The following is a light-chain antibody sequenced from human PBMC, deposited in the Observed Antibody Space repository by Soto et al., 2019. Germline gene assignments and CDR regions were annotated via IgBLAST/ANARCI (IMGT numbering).Light chain of an antibody. CDR2: EVA. J-gene: IGLJ1*01. CDR1: KNDIGVYDS. V-gene: IGLV2-8*01. CDR3: KSYAGSNTYV. Sequence: QSALTQPPSASGSPGQSVTISCTGTKNDIGVYDSVSWYQHHPGKAPRLIIYEVAQRPSGVPDRFSGSKSGNTASLTVSGLQSADEADYFCKSYAGSNTYVFGSGTKVTVL.